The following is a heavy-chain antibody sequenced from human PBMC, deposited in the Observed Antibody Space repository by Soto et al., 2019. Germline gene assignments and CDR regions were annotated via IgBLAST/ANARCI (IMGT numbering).Heavy chain of an antibody. V-gene: IGHV6-1*01. D-gene: IGHD2-2*01. Sequence: QXLSLTYANSGDXVSSSSDAWNWIRQSPSRGLEWLGRTYYRSKWYNDYSVSVKSRITINPDTYKNQFSLQLNSVTPEDKAVYYCARALYADNWFDPWGQGTLAPVSS. CDR2: TYYRSKWYN. CDR1: GDXVSSSSDA. CDR3: ARALYADNWFDP. J-gene: IGHJ5*02.